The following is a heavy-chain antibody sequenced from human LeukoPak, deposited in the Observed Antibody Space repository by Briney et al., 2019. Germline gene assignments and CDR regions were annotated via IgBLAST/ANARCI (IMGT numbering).Heavy chain of an antibody. CDR1: GFTFNNYA. J-gene: IGHJ4*02. CDR2: ISGSGGST. CDR3: AKDFGQWLVRGNFDY. V-gene: IGHV3-23*01. D-gene: IGHD6-19*01. Sequence: PGGSLRLSCAASGFTFNNYAMSWVRQAPGKGLEWVSAISGSGGSTYYADSVKGPFTISRDNSKNTLYLQMNSLRAEDTAVYYCAKDFGQWLVRGNFDYWGQGTLVTVSS.